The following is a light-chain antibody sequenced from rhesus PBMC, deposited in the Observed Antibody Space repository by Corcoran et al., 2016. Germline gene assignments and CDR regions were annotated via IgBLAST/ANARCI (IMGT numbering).Light chain of an antibody. Sequence: DVVMTQSPLALTITPGQPASISCRSSQSLVHHDGNTYLSWFQQKPGQPPRLLIYTVSKRYSGVPDRFSGSGAGTAYTLKISRVEAEDVGLYDCMQYTYIPYTFGQGTKVEIK. CDR1: QSLVHHDGNTY. CDR3: MQYTYIPYT. CDR2: TVS. J-gene: IGKJ2*01. V-gene: IGKV2-64*01.